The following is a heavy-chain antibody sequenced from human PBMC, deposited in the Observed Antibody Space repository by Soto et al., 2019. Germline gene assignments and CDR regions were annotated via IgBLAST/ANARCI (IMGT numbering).Heavy chain of an antibody. CDR2: ISGSGGST. D-gene: IGHD3-10*01. CDR1: GYTFRDYY. CDR3: AKDRSLWFGELSNWFDP. V-gene: IGHV3-23*01. Sequence: GGSLRLSCAASGYTFRDYYRSWIRQAPGKGLEWVSDISGSGGSTYYADSVKGRFTISRDNSKNTLYLQMNSLRAEDTAVYYCAKDRSLWFGELSNWFDPWGQGTLVTVSS. J-gene: IGHJ5*02.